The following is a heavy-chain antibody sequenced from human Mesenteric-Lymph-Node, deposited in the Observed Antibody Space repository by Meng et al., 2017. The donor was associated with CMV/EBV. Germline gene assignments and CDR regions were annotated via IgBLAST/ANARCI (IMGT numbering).Heavy chain of an antibody. J-gene: IGHJ6*02. D-gene: IGHD4/OR15-4a*01. Sequence: GGSLRLSCAASGFSVNDYYISWVRQAPGKGLEWVSAISGSGGTTYYADSVKGRFTISRDNSENTLYLQMNSLRAEDTAVYYCAKSLYGATPHYYGMDVWGQGTTVTVSS. V-gene: IGHV3-23*01. CDR2: ISGSGGTT. CDR3: AKSLYGATPHYYGMDV. CDR1: GFSVNDYY.